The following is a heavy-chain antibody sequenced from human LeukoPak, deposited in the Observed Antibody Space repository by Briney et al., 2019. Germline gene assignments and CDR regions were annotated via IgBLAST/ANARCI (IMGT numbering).Heavy chain of an antibody. Sequence: PGGSLRLSCAASGFTFSSYGMHWVRQAPGKGLEWVAFIRYDGSNKYYADSVKGRFTISRDNSKNTLYLQMNSLRAEDTAVYYCAKDHDSSGCSHPFWDYWGQGTLVTVSS. D-gene: IGHD3-22*01. V-gene: IGHV3-30*02. J-gene: IGHJ4*02. CDR1: GFTFSSYG. CDR2: IRYDGSNK. CDR3: AKDHDSSGCSHPFWDY.